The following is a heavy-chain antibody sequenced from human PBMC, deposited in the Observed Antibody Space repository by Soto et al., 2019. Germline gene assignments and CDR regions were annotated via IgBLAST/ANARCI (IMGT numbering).Heavy chain of an antibody. CDR3: AKELHTSSGWSQVIY. CDR2: ISGSGGST. CDR1: GFTFSSYA. V-gene: IGHV3-23*01. J-gene: IGHJ4*02. D-gene: IGHD6-19*01. Sequence: PGESLKSSCAASGFTFSSYAISWVRQAPGKGLEWVSAISGSGGSTYYADSVKGRFTISRDNSKNTLYLQMNSLRAEDTAVYYCAKELHTSSGWSQVIYRGQGTLVTVSS.